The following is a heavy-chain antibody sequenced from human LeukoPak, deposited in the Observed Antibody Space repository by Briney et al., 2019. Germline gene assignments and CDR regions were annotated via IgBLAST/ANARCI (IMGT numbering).Heavy chain of an antibody. Sequence: GGSLRLSCAASGFTFSSYSMNWVRQAPGKGLEWVSSISSSSSYIYYADSVKGRFTISRDNAKNSLYLQMNSLRAEDTAVYYCAKVLEKEMATNTYYYGMDVWGQGTTVTVSS. D-gene: IGHD5-24*01. CDR3: AKVLEKEMATNTYYYGMDV. J-gene: IGHJ6*02. CDR1: GFTFSSYS. CDR2: ISSSSSYI. V-gene: IGHV3-21*01.